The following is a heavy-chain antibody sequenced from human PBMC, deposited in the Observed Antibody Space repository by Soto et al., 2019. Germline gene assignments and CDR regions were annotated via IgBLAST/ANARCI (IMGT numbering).Heavy chain of an antibody. CDR1: GYTFTSYD. CDR3: AREGGTMGAGWFDP. D-gene: IGHD3-10*01. Sequence: QVQLVQSGAEVKKPGAPVKVSCKASGYTFTSYDIRWVRQAPGQGLEWMGWISAYNGNTNYAQKLQDRVTMTTDTSTSTAYMELRSLRSDDTAVYYCAREGGTMGAGWFDPWGQGTLVTVSS. J-gene: IGHJ5*02. V-gene: IGHV1-18*01. CDR2: ISAYNGNT.